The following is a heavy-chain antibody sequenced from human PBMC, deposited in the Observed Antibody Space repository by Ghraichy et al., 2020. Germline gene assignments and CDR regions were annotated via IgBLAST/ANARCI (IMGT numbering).Heavy chain of an antibody. V-gene: IGHV4-31*03. CDR2: IYYSGST. J-gene: IGHJ5*02. Sequence: SQTLSLTCTVSGGSISSGGYYWSWIRQHPGKGLEWIGYIYYSGSTYYNPSLKSRVTISVDTSKNQFSLKLSSVTAVDTAVYYCAREKMTTVSLGFDPWGQGTLVTVSS. CDR1: GGSISSGGYY. CDR3: AREKMTTVSLGFDP. D-gene: IGHD4-17*01.